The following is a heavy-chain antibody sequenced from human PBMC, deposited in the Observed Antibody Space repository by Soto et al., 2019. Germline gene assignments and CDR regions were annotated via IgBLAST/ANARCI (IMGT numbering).Heavy chain of an antibody. V-gene: IGHV5-51*01. J-gene: IGHJ6*02. CDR3: ARQERFYNYGMDV. CDR2: IYPADSNT. CDR1: GYTFAAYW. Sequence: PGESLKISCKGSGYTFAAYWIAWVRQMPGKGLEWMGIIYPADSNTRYSPSFQGQVTISADKSISTAYLHWRSLKASDTAMYYCARQERFYNYGMDVWGQGPTVTVSS.